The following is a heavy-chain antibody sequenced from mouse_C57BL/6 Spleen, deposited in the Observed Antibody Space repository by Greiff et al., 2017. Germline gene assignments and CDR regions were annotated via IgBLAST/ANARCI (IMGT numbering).Heavy chain of an antibody. Sequence: EVQLVESGGGLVKPGGSLKLSCAASGFTFSSYAMSWVRQTPEKRLEWVATISDGGSYTYYPDNVKGRFTISRDNAKNNLYLQMSHLKSEDTAIYYCARDKTGYDYIDYWGQGTTLTVSS. J-gene: IGHJ2*01. CDR2: ISDGGSYT. D-gene: IGHD1-2*01. CDR3: ARDKTGYDYIDY. V-gene: IGHV5-4*01. CDR1: GFTFSSYA.